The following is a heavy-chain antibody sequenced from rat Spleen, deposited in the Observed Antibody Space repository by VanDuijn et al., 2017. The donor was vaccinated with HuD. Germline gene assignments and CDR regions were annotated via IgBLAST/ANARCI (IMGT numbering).Heavy chain of an antibody. D-gene: IGHD1-11*01. Sequence: EVQLVETGGDLVQPGRSLKLSCVASGFTFSSYWMYWVRQAPGKGLEWISSINPDGGHTYYPDSVKGRFTISRDNAENTVYLQMSSLRSEDTATYYCAVSNYGYWGQGVMVTVSS. CDR3: AVSNYGY. J-gene: IGHJ2*01. CDR1: GFTFSSYW. V-gene: IGHV5-58*01. CDR2: INPDGGHT.